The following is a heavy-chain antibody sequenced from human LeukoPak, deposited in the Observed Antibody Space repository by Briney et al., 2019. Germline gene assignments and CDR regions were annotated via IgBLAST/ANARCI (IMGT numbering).Heavy chain of an antibody. CDR1: GYTFTSYD. V-gene: IGHV1-8*01. J-gene: IGHJ4*02. CDR2: MNPNSGNT. D-gene: IGHD3-10*01. CDR3: ASVTMVRGVIIEDY. Sequence: ASVKVSCKASGYTFTSYDINWVRQATGQGLEWMGWMNPNSGNTGYAQKFQGRVTMTRNTSISTAYMELSSLRSEDTAVYYCASVTMVRGVIIEDYWGQGTLVTVSS.